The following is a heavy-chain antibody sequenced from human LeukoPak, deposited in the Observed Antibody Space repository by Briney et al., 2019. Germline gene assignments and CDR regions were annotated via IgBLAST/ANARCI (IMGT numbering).Heavy chain of an antibody. CDR2: ISGSGGST. Sequence: GGSLRLSCAASGFTFSSYAMSWVRQAPGEGLEWVSAISGSGGSTYYADSVKGRFTISRDNSKNTLYLQMNSLRAEDTAVYYCAKGSYDSSGTYHYWGQGTLVTVSS. CDR1: GFTFSSYA. D-gene: IGHD3-22*01. V-gene: IGHV3-23*01. J-gene: IGHJ4*02. CDR3: AKGSYDSSGTYHY.